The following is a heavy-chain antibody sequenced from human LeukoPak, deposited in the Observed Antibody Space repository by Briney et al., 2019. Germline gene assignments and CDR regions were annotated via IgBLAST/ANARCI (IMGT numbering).Heavy chain of an antibody. D-gene: IGHD1-26*01. V-gene: IGHV4-34*01. J-gene: IGHJ6*02. CDR1: GGSFSGYY. Sequence: SETLSLTCAVYGGSFSGYYWSWIRQPPGKGLEWIGEINHSGSTNYNPSLKSRVTISVDTSKNQFSLKLSSATAADTAVYYCARGFRSYPSYYGMDVWGQGTTVTVSS. CDR2: INHSGST. CDR3: ARGFRSYPSYYGMDV.